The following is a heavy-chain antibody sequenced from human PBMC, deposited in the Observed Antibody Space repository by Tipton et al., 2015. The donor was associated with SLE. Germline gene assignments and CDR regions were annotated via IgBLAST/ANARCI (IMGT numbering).Heavy chain of an antibody. J-gene: IGHJ3*02. D-gene: IGHD3-10*01. CDR3: ARARRAYGSGGDAFDI. CDR2: IYYSGST. Sequence: LSLTCTVSGGSISSSSYYWGWIRQPPGKGLEWIGSIYYSGSTYYNPSLKSRVTISVDTSKNQFSLKLNSVTAADTAVYYCARARRAYGSGGDAFDIWGQGTMVTVSS. V-gene: IGHV4-39*07. CDR1: GGSISSSSYY.